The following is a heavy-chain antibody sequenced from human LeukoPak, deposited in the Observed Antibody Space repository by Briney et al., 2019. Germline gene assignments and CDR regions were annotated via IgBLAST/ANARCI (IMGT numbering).Heavy chain of an antibody. J-gene: IGHJ3*02. CDR2: IYPGDSDT. CDR1: GYSFTSYW. D-gene: IGHD6-6*01. Sequence: GESLKISCKGSGYSFTSYWIGWLRQMPGQGLEWMGIIYPGDSDTRYSPSFQGQVTISADKSISTAYLQWSSLKASDTAMYYCARSTPSIAESSAFDIWGQGTVVTVSS. CDR3: ARSTPSIAESSAFDI. V-gene: IGHV5-51*01.